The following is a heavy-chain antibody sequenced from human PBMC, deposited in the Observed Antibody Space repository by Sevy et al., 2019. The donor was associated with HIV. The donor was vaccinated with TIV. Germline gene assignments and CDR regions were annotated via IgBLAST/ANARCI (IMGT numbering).Heavy chain of an antibody. J-gene: IGHJ4*02. CDR2: LSFGCGEI. CDR3: AREGCTKPHDY. D-gene: IGHD2-8*01. V-gene: IGHV3-23*01. CDR1: GFTFSKYS. Sequence: GGSLRLSCAASGFTFSKYSMSWVRQPPEKGLEWVSTLSFGCGEINYADSVKGRFTISRDNSKSSVYLQMNNLRPEDMAVYYCAREGCTKPHDYWGQGTLVTVSS.